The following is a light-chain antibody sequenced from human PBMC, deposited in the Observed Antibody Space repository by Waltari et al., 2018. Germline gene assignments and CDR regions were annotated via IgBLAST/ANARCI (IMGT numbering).Light chain of an antibody. CDR2: EVN. CDR1: SSDIGGYNY. J-gene: IGLJ6*01. CDR3: SSYGGSSTDV. V-gene: IGLV2-14*03. Sequence: QTALTQPPSVSGSPGQSVTISCTGTSSDIGGYNYVSWYQQFPGKAPKLIIYEVNERPSGVSDRFSGSKSGNTASLTISRLQAEDEADYYCSSYGGSSTDVFGSGTTLTVL.